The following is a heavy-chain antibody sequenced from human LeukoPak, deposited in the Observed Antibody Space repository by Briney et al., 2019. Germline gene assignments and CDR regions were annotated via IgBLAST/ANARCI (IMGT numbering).Heavy chain of an antibody. J-gene: IGHJ4*02. CDR3: ARDTIGSGWYSPVGY. CDR2: INPNSGGT. CDR1: GYTFTGYY. D-gene: IGHD6-19*01. V-gene: IGHV1-2*02. Sequence: ASVKVSCKASGYTFTGYYMHWVRQAPGQGLEWMGWINPNSGGTNYAQKFQGRVTMTRDTSISTAYMELSRLRSDDTAVYYCARDTIGSGWYSPVGYWGQGTLVTVSS.